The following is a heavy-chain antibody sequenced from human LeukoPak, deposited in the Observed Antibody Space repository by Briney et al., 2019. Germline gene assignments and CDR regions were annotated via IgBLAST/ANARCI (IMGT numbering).Heavy chain of an antibody. J-gene: IGHJ4*02. Sequence: PGGSLRLSCAASGFTFSSYAMHWVRQAPGKGLEWVAVISYDGSNKYYADSVKGRFTISRDNSKNTLYLQMNSLRAEDTAVYYCTTEGSYGDYGVSENYWGQGTLVTVSS. CDR3: TTEGSYGDYGVSENY. D-gene: IGHD4-17*01. CDR2: ISYDGSNK. V-gene: IGHV3-30-3*01. CDR1: GFTFSSYA.